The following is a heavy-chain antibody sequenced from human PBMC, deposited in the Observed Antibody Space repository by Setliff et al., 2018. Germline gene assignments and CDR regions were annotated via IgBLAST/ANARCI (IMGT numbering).Heavy chain of an antibody. D-gene: IGHD1-26*01. CDR3: ARGGIYTEGYYYYMDV. J-gene: IGHJ6*03. CDR1: GYTFTDYG. Sequence: GASVKVSCKASGYTFTDYGINWVRRAPGQGLEWMGWISAHDGKIYYTQGFQGRITMTTDPSTTTAYMELRGLKFDDAAVYYCARGGIYTEGYYYYMDVWGKGTTVTVSS. V-gene: IGHV1-18*01. CDR2: ISAHDGKI.